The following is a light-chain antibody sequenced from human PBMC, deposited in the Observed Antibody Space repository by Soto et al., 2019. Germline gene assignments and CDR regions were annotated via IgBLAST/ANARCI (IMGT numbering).Light chain of an antibody. V-gene: IGKV1-5*01. CDR1: QSISSW. CDR3: QQYNDYPWT. J-gene: IGKJ1*01. CDR2: DAS. Sequence: DIQMTQSPSTLSASVGDRVTITCRASQSISSWLAWYQQKPGKAPKLLMYDASRLDSGVPSRFSGSGSGTEFTLTISSLQPDDFATDYCQQYNDYPWTFGQGTKVEIK.